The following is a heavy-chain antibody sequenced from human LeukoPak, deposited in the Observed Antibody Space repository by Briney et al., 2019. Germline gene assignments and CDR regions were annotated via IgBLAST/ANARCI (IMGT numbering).Heavy chain of an antibody. J-gene: IGHJ4*02. CDR3: ARGHYDSR. D-gene: IGHD3-22*01. CDR2: INTKTGNP. V-gene: IGHV7-4-1*02. CDR1: GYTFTSYG. Sequence: ASVKVSCKASGYTFTSYGISWVRQAPGQGLEWMGWINTKTGNPTYAQGFTGRFVFSLDTSVSTAYLQISSLKAEDTAVYYCARGHYDSRWGQGTLVTVSS.